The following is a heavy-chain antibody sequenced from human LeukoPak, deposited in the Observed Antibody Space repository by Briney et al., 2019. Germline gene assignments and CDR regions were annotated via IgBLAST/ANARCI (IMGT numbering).Heavy chain of an antibody. J-gene: IGHJ3*02. Sequence: VASVKVSCKASGGTFSSYAISWVRQAPGQGLEWMGGIIPIFGTANYAQKFQGRVTITADESTSTAYMELSSLRSEDTAVYYCASGYCSRTSCHPRSGFGIWGQGTMVTVSS. D-gene: IGHD2-2*03. CDR2: IIPIFGTA. CDR3: ASGYCSRTSCHPRSGFGI. V-gene: IGHV1-69*13. CDR1: GGTFSSYA.